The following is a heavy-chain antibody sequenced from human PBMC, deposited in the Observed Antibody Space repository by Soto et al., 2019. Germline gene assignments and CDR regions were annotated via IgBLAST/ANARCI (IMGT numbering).Heavy chain of an antibody. J-gene: IGHJ5*02. V-gene: IGHV1-69*01. Sequence: QVQLVQSGAEVKKPGSSVKVSCKASGGTFSSYAISWVRQAPGQGLEWLGGIIPIFGTANYAQKFQGRVTITADESTSTAYMELSSLRSEDTAVYYCARLVVPAAIPINWFDPWGQGTLVTVSS. CDR3: ARLVVPAAIPINWFDP. D-gene: IGHD2-2*01. CDR2: IIPIFGTA. CDR1: GGTFSSYA.